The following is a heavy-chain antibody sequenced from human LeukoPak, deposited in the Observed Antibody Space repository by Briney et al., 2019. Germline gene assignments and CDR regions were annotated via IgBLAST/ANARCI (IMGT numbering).Heavy chain of an antibody. Sequence: ASVKVSCKASGYTFTSYGISWVRQAPGQGLEWMGWISAYNGNTNFAEKLQGRVTMTTDTSTSTAYMELRSLRSDDTALYYCARDTGYTGYTYYYAMDVWGQGTTVTVS. V-gene: IGHV1-18*01. CDR2: ISAYNGNT. CDR3: ARDTGYTGYTYYYAMDV. CDR1: GYTFTSYG. J-gene: IGHJ6*02. D-gene: IGHD5-12*01.